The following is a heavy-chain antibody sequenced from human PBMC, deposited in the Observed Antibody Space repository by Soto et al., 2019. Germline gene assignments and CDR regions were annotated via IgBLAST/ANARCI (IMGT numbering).Heavy chain of an antibody. D-gene: IGHD2-15*01. CDR3: VRGGKAAGAFDI. V-gene: IGHV3-33*01. J-gene: IGHJ3*02. CDR2: IWDDGNQK. Sequence: GGSLRLSCAASGFTFSNYGMHWVHQAPGKGLEWVAVIWDDGNQKYYVDSVKGRFTISRDNSENTMFLQMNSLTAEDTAVYYCVRGGKAAGAFDIWGQGTMVTVSS. CDR1: GFTFSNYG.